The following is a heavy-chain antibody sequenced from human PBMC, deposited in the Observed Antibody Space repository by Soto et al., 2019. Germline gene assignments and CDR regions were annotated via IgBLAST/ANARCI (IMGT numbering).Heavy chain of an antibody. J-gene: IGHJ4*02. CDR3: AQDLGQDTGWYSFDY. Sequence: QIQLVQSGPEVKKPGASVKVSCKPSGYPFTSYGFIWARQAPGQGLEWMGWISVFTGNTDYAQKFQGRVTQTTDTSTSTAYMELRSPRSDDTAIYYYAQDLGQDTGWYSFDYWCQGTLVTVSS. CDR1: GYPFTSYG. D-gene: IGHD6-19*01. V-gene: IGHV1-18*04. CDR2: ISVFTGNT.